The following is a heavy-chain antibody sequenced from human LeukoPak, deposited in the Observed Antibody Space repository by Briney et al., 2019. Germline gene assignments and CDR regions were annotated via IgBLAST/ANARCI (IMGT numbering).Heavy chain of an antibody. D-gene: IGHD4-11*01. CDR1: GFTFSSYA. CDR3: ARDLHSIFDY. CDR2: ISYDGSNK. J-gene: IGHJ4*02. Sequence: PGGSLRLSCAASGFTFSSYAMHRVRQAPGKGLEWVAVISYDGSNKYYADSVKGRFTISRDNSKNTLYLQMNSLRAEDTAVYYCARDLHSIFDYWGQGTLVTVSS. V-gene: IGHV3-30-3*01.